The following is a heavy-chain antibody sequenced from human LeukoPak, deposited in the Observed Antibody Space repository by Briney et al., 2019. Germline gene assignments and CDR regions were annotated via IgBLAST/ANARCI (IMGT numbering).Heavy chain of an antibody. D-gene: IGHD2-15*01. CDR2: IFHTGTT. V-gene: IGHV4-38-2*01. Sequence: SETLSLTCAVSGYSISRAFHWGWVRQSPGKGLECLGNIFHTGTTYYNPSLKSRLTISLDTSKNQFSLKLDSVTAADTAGYYCARAGPFCSGGSCYFDSWGQGTLVAVSS. J-gene: IGHJ4*02. CDR3: ARAGPFCSGGSCYFDS. CDR1: GYSISRAFH.